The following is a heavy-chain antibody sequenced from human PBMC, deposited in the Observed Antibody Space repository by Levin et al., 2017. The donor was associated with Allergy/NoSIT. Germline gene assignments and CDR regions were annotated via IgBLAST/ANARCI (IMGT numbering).Heavy chain of an antibody. Sequence: GSLRLSCAVYGGSFSGYYWTWIRQPPGKGLEWIGDINHSGSSNYNPSLKSRVTISVDTSKNQFSLKLTSVSAADTAVYFCARALSRGYSYWGQGTPVTVSS. CDR1: GGSFSGYY. V-gene: IGHV4-34*01. CDR3: ARALSRGYSY. J-gene: IGHJ4*02. D-gene: IGHD5-12*01. CDR2: INHSGSS.